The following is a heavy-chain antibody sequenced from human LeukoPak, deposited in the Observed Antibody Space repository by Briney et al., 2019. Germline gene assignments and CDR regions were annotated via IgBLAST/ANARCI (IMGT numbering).Heavy chain of an antibody. CDR2: INPSGGST. CDR3: ARASGGGSHDYWFDP. CDR1: GYTFTSYY. Sequence: ASVKVSCKASGYTFTSYYMHWVRQAPGQGLEWMGIINPSGGSTSYAQKFQGRVTMTRDTSTSTVYMELSSLRSEDTAVYYCARASGGGSHDYWFDPWGQEPWSPSPQ. V-gene: IGHV1-46*01. J-gene: IGHJ5*02. D-gene: IGHD1-26*01.